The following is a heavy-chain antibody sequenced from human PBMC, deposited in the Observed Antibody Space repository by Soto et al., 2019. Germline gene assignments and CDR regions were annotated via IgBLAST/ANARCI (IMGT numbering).Heavy chain of an antibody. J-gene: IGHJ4*02. CDR2: MSYDGNNE. V-gene: IGHV3-30*18. CDR1: GFTFSNYV. CDR3: AKGGTSDDLLTHVY. D-gene: IGHD3-9*01. Sequence: QVQLVESGGGVVQPGSSLRLSCEASGFTFSNYVMHWVRKAPGKGLEWVAVMSYDGNNEYYADSVKGRVSISRDNSKNTVYLQMNSLRAEDTAVYFCAKGGTSDDLLTHVYWGQGSLVTVSS.